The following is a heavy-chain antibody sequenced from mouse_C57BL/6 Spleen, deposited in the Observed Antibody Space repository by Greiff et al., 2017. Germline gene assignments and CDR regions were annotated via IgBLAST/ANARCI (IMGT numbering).Heavy chain of an antibody. CDR3: ARGGLTTVLATPFDG. Sequence: VKLMESGAELMKPGASVKLSCTATGYTFTGYWIEWVKQRPGHGLEWIGEILPGSGSTKSNEKFKGKATFTADTSSKPAYMQLSSLTTEDSAIYDCARGGLTTVLATPFDGWGQGTTLSVST. D-gene: IGHD1-1*01. V-gene: IGHV1-9*01. J-gene: IGHJ2*01. CDR1: GYTFTGYW. CDR2: ILPGSGST.